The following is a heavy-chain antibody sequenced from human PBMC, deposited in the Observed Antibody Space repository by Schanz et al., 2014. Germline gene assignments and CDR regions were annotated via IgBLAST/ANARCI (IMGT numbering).Heavy chain of an antibody. CDR1: TSLFSRSV. Sequence: QVDLVESGGGVVQPGRSLTLSCAVSTSLFSRSVIHWVRQAPGKGLEWVAVMWNDGIKTHYADSGKGRFTISRDNSNNTVYLQMNTLRAEDTAVYYCAREGCNATSCYFRYWGQGTLVTVSS. CDR2: MWNDGIKT. CDR3: AREGCNATSCYFRY. J-gene: IGHJ4*02. D-gene: IGHD4-17*01. V-gene: IGHV3-33*08.